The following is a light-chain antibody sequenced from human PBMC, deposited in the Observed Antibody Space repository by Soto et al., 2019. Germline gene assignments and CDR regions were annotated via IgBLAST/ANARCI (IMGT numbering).Light chain of an antibody. CDR1: SGHSSYA. V-gene: IGLV4-69*02. CDR3: QTWGTGIRVV. Sequence: QPVLTQPPSASASLGASVKLTCTLSSGHSSYAIAWHQQQPEKGPRYLMKLNSDGSHSKGDGIPDRFSGSSSGAERYLTISSLQSEDEADYYCQTWGTGIRVVFGGGTKLTVL. J-gene: IGLJ2*01. CDR2: LNSDGSH.